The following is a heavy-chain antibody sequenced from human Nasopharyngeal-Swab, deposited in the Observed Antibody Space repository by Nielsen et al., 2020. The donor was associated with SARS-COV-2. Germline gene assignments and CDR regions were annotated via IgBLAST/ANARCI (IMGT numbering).Heavy chain of an antibody. D-gene: IGHD6-19*01. J-gene: IGHJ6*02. CDR3: ARDKIAVAENISCYYNGMDV. CDR2: IWYEGSNK. Sequence: GESLKISCAASGFTFSSYGMHWVRQAPGKGLEWVAGIWYEGSNKYYADSVKGRFTISRDNSKNTLYLKMNSLRAEDTAVYYCARDKIAVAENISCYYNGMDVWGQGTTVTVSS. V-gene: IGHV3-33*01. CDR1: GFTFSSYG.